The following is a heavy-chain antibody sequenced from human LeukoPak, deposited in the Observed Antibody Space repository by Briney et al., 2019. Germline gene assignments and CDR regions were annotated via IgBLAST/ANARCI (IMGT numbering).Heavy chain of an antibody. CDR1: GGSIGGHTFY. Sequence: PSETLSLTCNVSGGSIGGHTFYWDWIRQPPGKGLEWIATIYYNGKTFYNPSLQSRVAISIDMSKSQFSLHLSSVTAADTAIYYCARLTALAGHRGAFDIWGPGTMVTVSS. J-gene: IGHJ3*02. CDR2: IYYNGKT. D-gene: IGHD6-19*01. CDR3: ARLTALAGHRGAFDI. V-gene: IGHV4-39*01.